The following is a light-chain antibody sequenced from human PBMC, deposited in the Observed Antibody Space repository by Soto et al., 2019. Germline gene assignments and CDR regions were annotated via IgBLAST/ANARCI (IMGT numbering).Light chain of an antibody. Sequence: QSVLTQPRSVSGSPGQSVTISCTGTSSDVGGYNYVSWYQQHPGKAPKLMIYDVSKRPSGVPDRFSGSKSGNTASLSISGLQAEDEADYYCCSYAGSYLWVFGGGTKLNVL. J-gene: IGLJ3*02. CDR3: CSYAGSYLWV. CDR2: DVS. CDR1: SSDVGGYNY. V-gene: IGLV2-11*01.